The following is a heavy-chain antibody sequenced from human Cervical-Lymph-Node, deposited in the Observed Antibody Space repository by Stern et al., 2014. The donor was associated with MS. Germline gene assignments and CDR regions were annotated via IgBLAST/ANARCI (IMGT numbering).Heavy chain of an antibody. D-gene: IGHD3-10*01. CDR3: ARGRQYYYASGSSPPDAFDI. CDR2: IYYSGST. Sequence: QVQLGQSGPGLVKPSQTLSLTCTVSGGSISSGADYWNWIRQHPGKGLEWIGYIYYSGSTEYNPSLKRRVIISADTSKKQFSLKLRSVTAADTAVYYCARGRQYYYASGSSPPDAFDIWGQGTMVTVSS. V-gene: IGHV4-31*03. CDR1: GGSISSGADY. J-gene: IGHJ3*02.